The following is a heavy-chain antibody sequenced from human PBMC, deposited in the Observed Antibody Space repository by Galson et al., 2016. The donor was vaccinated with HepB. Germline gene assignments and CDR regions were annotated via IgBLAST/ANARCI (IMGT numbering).Heavy chain of an antibody. CDR2: IKPSDSST. Sequence: SVKVSCKASGYTFTSHHMHWVRQAPGQGLEWMGIIKPSDSSTSYAQKFQGRVTMTRDTSTSTVYMEVSSLRSEDTAVYYCARDPGNYDSRGYIDYWGQGTLVTVSS. CDR1: GYTFTSHH. V-gene: IGHV1-46*01. J-gene: IGHJ4*02. D-gene: IGHD3-22*01. CDR3: ARDPGNYDSRGYIDY.